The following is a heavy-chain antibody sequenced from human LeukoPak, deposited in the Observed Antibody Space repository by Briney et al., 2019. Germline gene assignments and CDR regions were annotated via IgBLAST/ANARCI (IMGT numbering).Heavy chain of an antibody. D-gene: IGHD3-22*01. CDR1: GFTFSSYG. CDR2: IRYDGSNK. CDR3: AKGPIYYYDSSGYWDY. J-gene: IGHJ4*02. V-gene: IGHV3-30*02. Sequence: PGGSLRLSCAASGFTFSSYGMHWVRQAPGKRLEWVAFIRYDGSNKYYADSVKGRFTISRDNSKNTLYLQMNSLRAEDTAVYYCAKGPIYYYDSSGYWDYWGQGTLVTVSS.